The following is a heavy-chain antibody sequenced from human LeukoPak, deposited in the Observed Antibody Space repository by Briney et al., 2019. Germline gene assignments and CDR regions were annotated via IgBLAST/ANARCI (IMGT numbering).Heavy chain of an antibody. Sequence: ASVKVSCKASGYTFTSYDINWVRQATGQGLEWMGWISAYNGNTNYAQKLQGRVTMTTDTSTSTAYMELRSLRSDDTAVYYCARDSATTVTTRKGFDYWGQGTLVTVSS. J-gene: IGHJ4*02. CDR2: ISAYNGNT. CDR1: GYTFTSYD. V-gene: IGHV1-18*01. CDR3: ARDSATTVTTRKGFDY. D-gene: IGHD4-17*01.